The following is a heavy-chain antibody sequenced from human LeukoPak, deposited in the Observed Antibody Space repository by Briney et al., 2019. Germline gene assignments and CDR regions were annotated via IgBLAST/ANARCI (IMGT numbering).Heavy chain of an antibody. V-gene: IGHV4-30-4*01. CDR3: ARPYYYDSRIDP. Sequence: PSETLSLTCTVSGGSISSGDYYWSWIRQPPGEGLEWVGYMYYSGSTYYNPSLKSRVTISVDTSKKQFSLKLSSGTAADTAVYYCARPYYYDSRIDPWGQGPLVTVSS. D-gene: IGHD3-22*01. J-gene: IGHJ5*02. CDR2: MYYSGST. CDR1: GGSISSGDYY.